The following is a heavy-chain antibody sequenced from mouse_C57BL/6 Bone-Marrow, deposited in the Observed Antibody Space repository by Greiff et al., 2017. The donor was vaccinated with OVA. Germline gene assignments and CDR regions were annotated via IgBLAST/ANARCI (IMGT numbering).Heavy chain of an antibody. J-gene: IGHJ2*01. CDR3: ARGGYDYDEGY. D-gene: IGHD2-4*01. V-gene: IGHV3-6*01. CDR1: GYSITSGYY. CDR2: ISYDGSN. Sequence: EVKLEESGPGLVKPSQSLSLTCSVTGYSITSGYYWNWIRQFPGNKLEWMGYISYDGSNNYNPSLKNRISITRDTSKNQFFLKLNSVTTEDTATYYCARGGYDYDEGYWGQGTTLTVSS.